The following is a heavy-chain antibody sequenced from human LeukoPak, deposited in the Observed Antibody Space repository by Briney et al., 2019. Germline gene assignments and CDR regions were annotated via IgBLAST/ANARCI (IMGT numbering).Heavy chain of an antibody. J-gene: IGHJ4*02. Sequence: GGSLRLSCAASGFTFSGYAMTWVRQAPGKGLEWVSVIYSGGSTDYADSVKGRFTISRDNSKNTLYLQMNSLRAEDTAVYYCASSGHSSGWYVLDYWGQGTLVTVSS. CDR2: IYSGGST. CDR1: GFTFSGYA. D-gene: IGHD6-19*01. V-gene: IGHV3-66*01. CDR3: ASSGHSSGWYVLDY.